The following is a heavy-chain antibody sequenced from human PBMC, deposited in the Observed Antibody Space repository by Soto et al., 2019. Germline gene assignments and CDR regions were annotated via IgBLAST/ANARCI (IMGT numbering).Heavy chain of an antibody. CDR3: ASMIGDPVLSFDS. V-gene: IGHV4-59*01. J-gene: IGHJ5*01. D-gene: IGHD3-10*02. CDR2: IFYSGST. Sequence: QVQLQESGPGLVKPSETLSLTCTVSGGSISSYYWSWIRQPPGKGLEWIGFIFYSGSTSYNPSLMSRVTISIDTAEYQFSLILNSVAAADTAVYYWASMIGDPVLSFDSWGQGTLVAVSS. CDR1: GGSISSYY.